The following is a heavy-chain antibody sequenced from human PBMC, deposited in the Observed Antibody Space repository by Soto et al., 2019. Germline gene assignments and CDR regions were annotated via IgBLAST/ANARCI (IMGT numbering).Heavy chain of an antibody. D-gene: IGHD2-2*02. J-gene: IGHJ6*02. V-gene: IGHV3-11*01. Sequence: PGGSLRLSYAASGFTFSYYYMSWIRQSPGKGLEWVSYISSSGSTIYYADSVKGRFTISRDNAKNSLYLQMNSLRAEDTAVYYCARVDGYCSSTSCYRNYYYDMDVWGQGTTVTVSS. CDR2: ISSSGSTI. CDR1: GFTFSYYY. CDR3: ARVDGYCSSTSCYRNYYYDMDV.